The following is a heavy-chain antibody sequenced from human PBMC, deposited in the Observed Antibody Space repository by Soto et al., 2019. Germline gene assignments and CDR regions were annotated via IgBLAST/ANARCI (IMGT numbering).Heavy chain of an antibody. V-gene: IGHV3-23*01. CDR3: AKGDDRYCSGSTCYSVLSDNDH. CDR1: GFTFSSFS. CDR2: ISGSGSIT. Sequence: GGSLRLSCAASGFTFSSFSLTWVRQSPGKGLEWVSGISGSGSITYYADSVKGRFSISRDNSKNTLYLQMNSLRAEDTAVYYCAKGDDRYCSGSTCYSVLSDNDHWGQVTLVTVSS. J-gene: IGHJ4*02. D-gene: IGHD2-15*01.